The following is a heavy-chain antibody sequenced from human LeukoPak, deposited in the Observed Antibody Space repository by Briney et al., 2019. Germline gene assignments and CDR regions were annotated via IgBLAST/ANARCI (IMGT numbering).Heavy chain of an antibody. V-gene: IGHV4-4*02. CDR2: IYHSGST. CDR1: GGSISSSNW. J-gene: IGHJ5*02. CDR3: ARTWVDYGDYLLVGNWFDP. Sequence: SGTLSLTCAVSGGSISSSNWWSWVRQPPGKGLEWIGEIYHSGSTNYNPSLKSRVTISVDKSKNQFSLKLSSVTAADTAVYYCARTWVDYGDYLLVGNWFDPWGQGTLVTVSS. D-gene: IGHD4-17*01.